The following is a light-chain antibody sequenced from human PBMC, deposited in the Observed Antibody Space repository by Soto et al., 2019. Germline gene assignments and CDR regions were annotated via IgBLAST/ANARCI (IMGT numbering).Light chain of an antibody. J-gene: IGKJ3*01. CDR2: KAS. V-gene: IGKV1-5*03. CDR1: QSISSW. Sequence: DIQMTQSPSTLSASGGDRVTITCRASQSISSWLAWYQQKPGKAPKLLIYKASSLESGVPSRFSGSGSGTEFTLTISSLKPDDFATYYCQQYNSYPVTFGPGTKVDIK. CDR3: QQYNSYPVT.